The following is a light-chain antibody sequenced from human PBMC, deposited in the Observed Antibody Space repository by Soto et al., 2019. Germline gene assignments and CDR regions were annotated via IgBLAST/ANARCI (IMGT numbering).Light chain of an antibody. V-gene: IGKV1D-8*01. J-gene: IGKJ3*01. CDR1: QDIKHY. CDR2: SAS. Sequence: VISMTQSPSLLSASTGDRVTISCRMSQDIKHYLAWYQQRPGKAPAVLIYSASTLQNGVPSRFSGSWSGTDFTLTISRLQSEDFATYYCQQYYSFPFTFGPGTKVDV. CDR3: QQYYSFPFT.